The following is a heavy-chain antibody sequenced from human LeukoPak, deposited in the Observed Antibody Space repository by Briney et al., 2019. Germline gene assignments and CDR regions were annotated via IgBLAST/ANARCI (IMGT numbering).Heavy chain of an antibody. CDR2: IIPIFGTA. V-gene: IGHV1-69*05. CDR3: ASSLHSGSSYFDY. CDR1: GGTFSSYA. Sequence: GASVKVSCKASGGTFSSYAISWVRQAPGQGLEWMGRIIPIFGTANYAQKFQGRVTITTAESTSTAYMELSSLRSEDTAVYDCASSLHSGSSYFDYWGQGTLVTVSS. J-gene: IGHJ4*02. D-gene: IGHD1-26*01.